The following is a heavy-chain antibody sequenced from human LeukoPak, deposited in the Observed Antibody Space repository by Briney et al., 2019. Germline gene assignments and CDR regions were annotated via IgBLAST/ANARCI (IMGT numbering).Heavy chain of an antibody. V-gene: IGHV3-53*01. Sequence: GGSLRPSCAASGFTFSSYSMNWIRQAPGKGLEWVSVIYSGGSTYYADSVKGRFTISRDNSKNTLYLQMNSLGAEDTAVYYCARGPVGDGYNFDYWGQGTLVTVSS. D-gene: IGHD5-24*01. CDR3: ARGPVGDGYNFDY. CDR2: IYSGGST. J-gene: IGHJ4*02. CDR1: GFTFSSYS.